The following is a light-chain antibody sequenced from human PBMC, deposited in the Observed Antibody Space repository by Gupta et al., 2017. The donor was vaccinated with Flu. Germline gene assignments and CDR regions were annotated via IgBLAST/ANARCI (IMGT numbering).Light chain of an antibody. CDR2: AAS. J-gene: IGKJ1*01. Sequence: DIQMTQSPSSLSASVGDRVTITCRASQSISSYLNWYQQKPGKAPKLLIYAASSLQSGVPSRFSGSGYGTDFTLTISSRQPEDFATYYCQQSDSNSPGTFGQGTKVEIK. CDR1: QSISSY. V-gene: IGKV1-39*01. CDR3: QQSDSNSPGT.